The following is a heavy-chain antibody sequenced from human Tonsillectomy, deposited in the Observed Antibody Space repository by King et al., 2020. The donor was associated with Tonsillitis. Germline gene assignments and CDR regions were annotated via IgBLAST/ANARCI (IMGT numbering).Heavy chain of an antibody. D-gene: IGHD3-22*01. V-gene: IGHV4-39*01. CDR2: IYSSGST. CDR1: GGSISSSSYY. CDR3: ARVPTTFDSITYYYYFDY. Sequence: QLQESGPGLVKPSETLSLTCTVSGGSISSSSYYWGWIRQPPGKGLEWIGSIYSSGSTYYNPSLKSRVTISVDTSKNEFSLKLSSVTAADTAVYYCARVPTTFDSITYYYYFDYWGQGTLVTVSS. J-gene: IGHJ4*02.